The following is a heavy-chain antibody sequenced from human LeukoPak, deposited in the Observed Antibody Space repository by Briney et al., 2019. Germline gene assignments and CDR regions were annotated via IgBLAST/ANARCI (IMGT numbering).Heavy chain of an antibody. V-gene: IGHV4-59*08. Sequence: SETLSLTCTVSGGSISSYYWSWIRQPPGKGLEWIGYIYYSGSTNYNPSLKSRVTISVDTSKKQFSLKLSSVTAADTAVYYCAGGEYSSCWTSMDFWGQGTTVTVSS. CDR1: GGSISSYY. J-gene: IGHJ6*02. CDR3: AGGEYSSCWTSMDF. D-gene: IGHD6-13*01. CDR2: IYYSGST.